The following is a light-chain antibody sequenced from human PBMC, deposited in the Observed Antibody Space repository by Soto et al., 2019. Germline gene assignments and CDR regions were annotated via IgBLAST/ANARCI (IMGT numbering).Light chain of an antibody. CDR3: QQYGISPWT. CDR1: QSVSSTF. V-gene: IGKV3-20*01. J-gene: IGKJ1*01. CDR2: GAS. Sequence: EIVLTQSPATLSLSPGEGATLSCRASQSVSSTFLAWYQHKPGRPPRLLIYGASSRATDIPDRFSGGGSGTDFTLTIIRLEPEDFAVYYCQQYGISPWTFGQGTKVEIK.